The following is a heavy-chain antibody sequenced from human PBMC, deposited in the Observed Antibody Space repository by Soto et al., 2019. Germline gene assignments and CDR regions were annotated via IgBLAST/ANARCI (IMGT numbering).Heavy chain of an antibody. J-gene: IGHJ4*02. CDR3: ARVSEDIVVVVAAKLDFDY. Sequence: ASVKVSCKASGYTFTSYAIHWVRQAPGQRLEWMGWINAGNGNTKYSQKFQGRVTITRDTSASTAYMELSSLRSEDTAVYYCARVSEDIVVVVAAKLDFDYWGQGTLVTVSS. CDR2: INAGNGNT. V-gene: IGHV1-3*01. D-gene: IGHD2-15*01. CDR1: GYTFTSYA.